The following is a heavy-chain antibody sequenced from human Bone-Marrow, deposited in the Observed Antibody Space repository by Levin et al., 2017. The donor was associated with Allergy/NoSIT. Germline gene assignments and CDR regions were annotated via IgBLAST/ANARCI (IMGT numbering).Heavy chain of an antibody. CDR3: AKGYTQSIAVAGTYGYFDL. V-gene: IGHV3-9*01. D-gene: IGHD6-19*01. CDR1: GFTFDDYA. Sequence: HTGGSLRLSCAASGFTFDDYAMHWVRQAPGKGLEWVSGISWNSGSIGYADSVKGRFTISRDNAKNSLYLQMNSLRAEDTALYYCAKGYTQSIAVAGTYGYFDLWGRGTLVTVSS. CDR2: ISWNSGSI. J-gene: IGHJ2*01.